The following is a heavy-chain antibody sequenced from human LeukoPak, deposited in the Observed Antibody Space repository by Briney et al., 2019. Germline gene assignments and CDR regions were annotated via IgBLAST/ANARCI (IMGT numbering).Heavy chain of an antibody. CDR1: GFTFNNFP. Sequence: GGSLRLSCAAPGFTFNNFPMSWVRQAPGKGLEWVSAINPSGGDTYFPDSVRGRFIISRDNSKNTVYLQMDSLRVEDTAVYYCARLRWEITHYWYFDLWGRGALVTVSS. CDR3: ARLRWEITHYWYFDL. CDR2: INPSGGDT. D-gene: IGHD4-23*01. V-gene: IGHV3-23*01. J-gene: IGHJ2*01.